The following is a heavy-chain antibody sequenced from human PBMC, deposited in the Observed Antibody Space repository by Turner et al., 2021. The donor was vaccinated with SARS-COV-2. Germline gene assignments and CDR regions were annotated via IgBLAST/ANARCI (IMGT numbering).Heavy chain of an antibody. V-gene: IGHV3-30*18. D-gene: IGHD4-4*01. Sequence: VQLVESGGDLVQPGGSLRLSCAASGFTFSSYGMHWVCQAPGKGLEWVAVTSYDGSNKYYADSVKGRFTISRDNSKNTLYLQMNSLRAEDTAVYYCAKQQGLYSNPMYYFDYWGQGTLVTVSS. CDR1: GFTFSSYG. CDR3: AKQQGLYSNPMYYFDY. CDR2: TSYDGSNK. J-gene: IGHJ4*02.